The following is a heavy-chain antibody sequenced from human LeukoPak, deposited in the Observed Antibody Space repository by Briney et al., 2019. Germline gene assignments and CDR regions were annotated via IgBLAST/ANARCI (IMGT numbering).Heavy chain of an antibody. Sequence: GGSLRLSCEASGFTFNTYGMHWVRQAPGKGLEWLAVISYDERNKYYADSVKGRFTISRDNSKNTLYLQMSSLRPEDTAVYYCANGAVYCTSPKYPTGSAPSCFAHWGQGALVTVSS. CDR3: ANGAVYCTSPKYPTGSAPSCFAH. V-gene: IGHV3-30*18. CDR2: ISYDERNK. J-gene: IGHJ4*02. D-gene: IGHD2-2*01. CDR1: GFTFNTYG.